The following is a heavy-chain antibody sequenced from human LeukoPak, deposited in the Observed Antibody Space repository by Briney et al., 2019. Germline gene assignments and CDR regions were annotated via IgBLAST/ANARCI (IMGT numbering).Heavy chain of an antibody. V-gene: IGHV3-33*01. D-gene: IGHD3-22*01. CDR1: GFTFSSYG. Sequence: GSLRLSCAASGFTFSSYGMHWVRQAPGKGLEWVAVIWYDGSNKYYADSVKGRFTISRDNSKNTLYLQMNSLRAEDTAVYYCARSLYYYDSSGYYPLDYWGQGTLVTVSS. CDR3: ARSLYYYDSSGYYPLDY. J-gene: IGHJ4*02. CDR2: IWYDGSNK.